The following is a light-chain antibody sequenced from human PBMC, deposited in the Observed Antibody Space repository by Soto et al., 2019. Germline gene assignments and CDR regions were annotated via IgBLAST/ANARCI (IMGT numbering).Light chain of an antibody. CDR1: QSVLHSSHNENY. V-gene: IGKV4-1*01. CDR2: WAS. J-gene: IGKJ2*01. Sequence: DIVMTQSPDSLAVSLGERATINCKSSQSVLHSSHNENYLVWYQQKPGQPPKLLIYWASTRESGVPDRFSGSGSGTDLTLTISSLQAEDVAVYYCQQYYSTPYTFGQGTKLEIK. CDR3: QQYYSTPYT.